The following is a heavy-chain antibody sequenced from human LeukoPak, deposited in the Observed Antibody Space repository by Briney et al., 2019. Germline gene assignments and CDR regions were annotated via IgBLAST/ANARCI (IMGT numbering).Heavy chain of an antibody. CDR1: GYTFTGYY. CDR3: ARDGSSSIYYYYMDV. V-gene: IGHV1-2*02. CDR2: INPNSGGT. J-gene: IGHJ6*03. Sequence: GASVKVSCKASGYTFTGYYMHWVRQAPGQGLEWMGWINPNSGGTNYAQKSQGRVTMTRDTSISTAYMELSRLRSDDTAVYYCARDGSSSIYYYYMDVWGKGTTVTISS. D-gene: IGHD6-13*01.